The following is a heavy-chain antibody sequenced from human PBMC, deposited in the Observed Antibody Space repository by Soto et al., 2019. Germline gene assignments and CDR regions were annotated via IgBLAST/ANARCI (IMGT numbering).Heavy chain of an antibody. CDR3: AGLSGARHYFDY. Sequence: QVQLQESGPGLVKPSGTLSLTCAVSSGSISSSNWWSWVRQPPGKGLEWIGEVYHGGTTNYNPSLKSRVTISVDKSKSQFSLKLSSVTAADTAVYYCAGLSGARHYFDYSGEGTLVTVSS. D-gene: IGHD7-27*01. J-gene: IGHJ4*02. V-gene: IGHV4-4*02. CDR1: SGSISSSNW. CDR2: VYHGGTT.